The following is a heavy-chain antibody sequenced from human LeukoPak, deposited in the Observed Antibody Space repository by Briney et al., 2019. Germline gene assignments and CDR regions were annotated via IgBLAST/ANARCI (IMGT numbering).Heavy chain of an antibody. V-gene: IGHV3-7*03. Sequence: PGGSLRLSCEASGFTFRHSWLSWIRQTPGKGREWVANIHPDSSDKFYVDSMEGRFTISRDNTKNSLYLQIDNARLDDTGLYYCTRLPRETAGDYWGQGVPVIVSS. CDR2: IHPDSSDK. CDR3: TRLPRETAGDY. J-gene: IGHJ4*02. CDR1: GFTFRHSW. D-gene: IGHD1-14*01.